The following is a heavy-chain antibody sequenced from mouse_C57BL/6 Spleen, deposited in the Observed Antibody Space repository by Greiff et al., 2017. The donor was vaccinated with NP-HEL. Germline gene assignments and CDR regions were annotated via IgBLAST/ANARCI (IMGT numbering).Heavy chain of an antibody. CDR3: AIYYYGSSYCLDY. CDR2: IHPNSGST. J-gene: IGHJ2*01. Sequence: QVQLQQPGAELVKPGASVKLSCKASGYTFTSYWMHWVKQRPGQGLEWIGMIHPNSGSTNYNEKFKGKATLTVDKSSSTAYMQLSSLTSEDSAVYYCAIYYYGSSYCLDYWGQGTTLTVSS. CDR1: GYTFTSYW. D-gene: IGHD1-1*01. V-gene: IGHV1-64*01.